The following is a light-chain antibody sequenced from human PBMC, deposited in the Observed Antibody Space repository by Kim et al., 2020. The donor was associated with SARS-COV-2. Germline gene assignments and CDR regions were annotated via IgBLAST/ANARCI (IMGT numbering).Light chain of an antibody. CDR2: NND. CDR3: ATWDDSLNGLA. CDR1: RPNIGNNA. J-gene: IGLJ2*01. Sequence: GLAVTSSCSGSRPNIGNNAVNWYQHLPGTAPKLLIYNNDQRPSGVPDRFSGSKSVTSASLAISGLQSEDESDYYCATWDDSLNGLAFGGGTQLTVL. V-gene: IGLV1-44*01.